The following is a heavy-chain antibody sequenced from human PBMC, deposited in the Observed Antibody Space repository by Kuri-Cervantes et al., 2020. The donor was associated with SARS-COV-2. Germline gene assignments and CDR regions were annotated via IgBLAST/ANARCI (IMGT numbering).Heavy chain of an antibody. D-gene: IGHD3-22*01. V-gene: IGHV3-74*01. J-gene: IGHJ4*02. CDR2: INPDGSYT. Sequence: GESLKISCAASGFTFSGHWIHWVRQAPGKGLVWVSRINPDGSYTNNADSVKGRFTLSRDNAKNMLFLQMNSLRAEDTAVYYCARDRDSSGYYYYFDYWGQGTLVTVSS. CDR3: ARDRDSSGYYYYFDY. CDR1: GFTFSGHW.